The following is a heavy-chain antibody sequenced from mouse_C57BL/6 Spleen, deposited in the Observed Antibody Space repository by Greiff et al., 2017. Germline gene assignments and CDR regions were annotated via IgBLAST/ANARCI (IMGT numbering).Heavy chain of an antibody. CDR2: IWRGGST. CDR3: GNSYYYGSSWYFDV. Sequence: QVQLQQSGPGLVQPSQSLSITCTVSGFSLTSYGVHWVRQSPGKGLEWLGRIWRGGSTDYNAAFMSRLSITKDNSKSQVFFKMSSLQADDTAIYYCGNSYYYGSSWYFDVWGTGTTVTVSS. V-gene: IGHV2-5*01. D-gene: IGHD1-1*01. CDR1: GFSLTSYG. J-gene: IGHJ1*03.